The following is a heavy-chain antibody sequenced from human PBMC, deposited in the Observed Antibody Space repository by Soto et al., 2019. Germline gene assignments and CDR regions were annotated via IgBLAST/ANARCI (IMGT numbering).Heavy chain of an antibody. V-gene: IGHV3-23*01. J-gene: IGHJ4*02. CDR2: ISGSGGST. CDR3: AKDTLWSVGYFDY. D-gene: IGHD3-10*01. Sequence: LRLSCAASGFTFSSYAMSWVRQAPGKGLEWVSAISGSGGSTYYADSVKGRFTISRDNSKNTLYLQMNSLRAEDTAVYYCAKDTLWSVGYFDYWGQGTLVTVSS. CDR1: GFTFSSYA.